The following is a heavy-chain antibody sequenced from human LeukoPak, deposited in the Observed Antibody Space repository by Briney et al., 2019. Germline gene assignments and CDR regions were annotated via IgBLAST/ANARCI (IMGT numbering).Heavy chain of an antibody. CDR2: IWYDGSNK. V-gene: IGHV3-33*06. D-gene: IGHD1-26*01. CDR3: AKGLSGSQRLPTTFDY. Sequence: GGSLRLSCAASGFTFSSYGMHWVRQAPGKGLEWVAVIWYDGSNKYYADSVKGRFTISRDNSKNTLYLQMNSLRAEDTAVYYCAKGLSGSQRLPTTFDYWGQGTLVTVSS. J-gene: IGHJ4*02. CDR1: GFTFSSYG.